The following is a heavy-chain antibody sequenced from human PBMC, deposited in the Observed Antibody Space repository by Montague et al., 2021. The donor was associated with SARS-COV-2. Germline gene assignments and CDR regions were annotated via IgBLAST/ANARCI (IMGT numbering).Heavy chain of an antibody. CDR2: INHSGST. Sequence: SETLSLTCAVYGGSFSGYYLNWIRQPPGKGLEWIGEINHSGSTNYNPSLKSRVTIAVDTSKNQVSLKLTSVTAADTAVFYCARSTVTNSPFGFSNKLRSRYSGMDVWGQGTTVTVSS. CDR3: ARSTVTNSPFGFSNKLRSRYSGMDV. CDR1: GGSFSGYY. D-gene: IGHD4-17*01. V-gene: IGHV4-34*01. J-gene: IGHJ6*02.